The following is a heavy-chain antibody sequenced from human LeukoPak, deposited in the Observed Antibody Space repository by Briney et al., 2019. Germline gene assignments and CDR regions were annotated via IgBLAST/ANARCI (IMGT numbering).Heavy chain of an antibody. J-gene: IGHJ4*02. CDR3: ARDTAVADYYDSSGHDC. D-gene: IGHD3-22*01. CDR1: GYTFTSYA. V-gene: IGHV1-18*01. CDR2: MTTYNGNT. Sequence: ASVKVSCKASGYTFTSYAISWVRQAPGQGLEWMGWMTTYNGNTNYAQKLQGRVTMTTDTSTSTAYMELRSLRFDDTAVYYCARDTAVADYYDSSGHDCWGQGTLVTVCS.